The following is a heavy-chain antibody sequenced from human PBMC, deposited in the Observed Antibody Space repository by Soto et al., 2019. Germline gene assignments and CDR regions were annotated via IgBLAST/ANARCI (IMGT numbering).Heavy chain of an antibody. CDR2: IYYSGTT. CDR3: ARREIQGPIDY. Sequence: SDLLSLTCAVSSYSISSTHCWCWIWQPPGKGLEWIGYIYYSGTTYYNPSFKSRVTMSVDTSKNQFSLKLTSVTAVDTAVYYCARREIQGPIDYWGQGTLVS. V-gene: IGHV4-28*01. J-gene: IGHJ4*02. D-gene: IGHD1-26*01. CDR1: SYSISSTHC.